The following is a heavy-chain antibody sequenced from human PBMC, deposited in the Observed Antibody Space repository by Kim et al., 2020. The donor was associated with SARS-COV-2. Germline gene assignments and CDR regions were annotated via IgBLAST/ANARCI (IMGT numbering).Heavy chain of an antibody. CDR1: GFTFSSYA. D-gene: IGHD6-13*01. CDR2: ISYDGSNK. Sequence: GGSLRLSCAASGFTFSSYAMHWVRQAPGKGLEWVAVISYDGSNKYYADSVKGRFTISRDNSKNTLYLQMNSLRAEDTAVYYCARLMVGSNWQGDYWGQGTLVTVSS. V-gene: IGHV3-30*04. J-gene: IGHJ4*02. CDR3: ARLMVGSNWQGDY.